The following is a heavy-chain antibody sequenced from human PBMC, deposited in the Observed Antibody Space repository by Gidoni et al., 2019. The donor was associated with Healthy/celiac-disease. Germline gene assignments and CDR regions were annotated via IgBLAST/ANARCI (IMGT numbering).Heavy chain of an antibody. D-gene: IGHD3-3*01. CDR1: GLTFGHYA. J-gene: IGHJ4*02. Sequence: EVQLVESGGGLVQPGRSLRLSGTASGLTFGHYAMSCVRQAPGKGLEWVGFIRSKAYGGTTEYAASVKGIFTISIDDSKSIAYLQMNSLKTEDTAVYYCTRRPIYGSNDFTDYWGQGTLVTVSS. CDR2: IRSKAYGGTT. CDR3: TRRPIYGSNDFTDY. V-gene: IGHV3-49*04.